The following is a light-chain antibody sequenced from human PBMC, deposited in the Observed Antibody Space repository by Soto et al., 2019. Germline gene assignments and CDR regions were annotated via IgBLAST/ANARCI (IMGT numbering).Light chain of an antibody. V-gene: IGKV3-20*01. Sequence: EIVLTQSPGTLSLSPGERATLSCRASHSVSRTYLAWYQQKPGQAPRLLINAAYNRATGIPDRFSGSGSGMDFTLTIRSLEPEDFAVYYCQQSGDSQWTFGQGTKVDIK. CDR3: QQSGDSQWT. CDR1: HSVSRTY. J-gene: IGKJ1*01. CDR2: AAY.